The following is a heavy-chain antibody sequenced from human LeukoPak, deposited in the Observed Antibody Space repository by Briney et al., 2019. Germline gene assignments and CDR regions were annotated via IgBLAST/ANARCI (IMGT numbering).Heavy chain of an antibody. J-gene: IGHJ4*02. V-gene: IGHV3-48*04. CDR2: VSGKSRAI. D-gene: IGHD6-13*01. Sequence: GGSLRLSCAASGFTFSDYGINWVRQAPGKGLEWLSFVSGKSRAIYYADSVKGRFTISRDNAKESVYLHMSSLRAEDTAVYYCARESSNFYPIYYFDFWGQGTLVTVSS. CDR1: GFTFSDYG. CDR3: ARESSNFYPIYYFDF.